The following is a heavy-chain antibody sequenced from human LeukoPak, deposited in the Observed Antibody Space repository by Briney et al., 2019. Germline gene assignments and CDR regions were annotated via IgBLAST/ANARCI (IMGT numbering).Heavy chain of an antibody. CDR2: ISGSSSYI. J-gene: IGHJ3*02. CDR3: ARVDYGILTGYYIYAFDI. V-gene: IGHV3-21*01. D-gene: IGHD3-9*01. CDR1: GFTFSSYS. Sequence: GGSLRLSCAASGFTFSSYSMNWVRQAPGKGLEWVSSISGSSSYIYYADSVKGRFTISRDNAKNSLYLQMNSLRAEDTAVYYCARVDYGILTGYYIYAFDIWGQGTMVTVSS.